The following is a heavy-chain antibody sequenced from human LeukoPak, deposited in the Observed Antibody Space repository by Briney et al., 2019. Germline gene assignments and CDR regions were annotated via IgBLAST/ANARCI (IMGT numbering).Heavy chain of an antibody. CDR3: ARDSRTYVWGSYRPTY. V-gene: IGHV1-18*01. D-gene: IGHD3-16*02. CDR2: ISAYNGNT. Sequence: ASVKVSCKASGYTFTSYGISWVRQAPGQGLEWMGWISAYNGNTNYSQKLQGRVTMTTDTSTSTAYMELRSLRSDDTAVYYCARDSRTYVWGSYRPTYWGQGTLVTVSS. J-gene: IGHJ4*02. CDR1: GYTFTSYG.